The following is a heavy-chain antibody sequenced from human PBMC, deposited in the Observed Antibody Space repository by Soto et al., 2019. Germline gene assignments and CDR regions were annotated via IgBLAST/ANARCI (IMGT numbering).Heavy chain of an antibody. Sequence: QVQLVQSGAEVKKPGASVKVSCKASGYTFTSYDINWVRQATGQGLEWMGWMNPNSGNTGYAQKFQGRVTMTRNTSISTGYMELSSLRSEDTAVYYCARVGLRYFDWLLSGGYYYYGMDVWGQGTTVTVSS. CDR2: MNPNSGNT. D-gene: IGHD3-9*01. J-gene: IGHJ6*02. CDR3: ARVGLRYFDWLLSGGYYYYGMDV. CDR1: GYTFTSYD. V-gene: IGHV1-8*01.